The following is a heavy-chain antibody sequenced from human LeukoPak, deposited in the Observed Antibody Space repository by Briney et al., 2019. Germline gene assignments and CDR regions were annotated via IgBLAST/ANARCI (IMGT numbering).Heavy chain of an antibody. Sequence: PSETLSLTCTVSGGSISSGSYYWSWIRQPAGKGLEWIGRIYTSGSTNYNPSLKSRVTISVDTSKNQFSLKLSSVTAADTAVYYCARRPSYSKNIDYWGQGTLVTVSS. CDR1: GGSISSGSYY. D-gene: IGHD6-13*01. CDR3: ARRPSYSKNIDY. V-gene: IGHV4-61*02. J-gene: IGHJ4*02. CDR2: IYTSGST.